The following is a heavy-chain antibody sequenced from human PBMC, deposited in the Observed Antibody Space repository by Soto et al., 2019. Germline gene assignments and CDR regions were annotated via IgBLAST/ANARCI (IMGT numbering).Heavy chain of an antibody. Sequence: PSETLSLTCTVSGDSISSSAYYWGWIRQPPGKGLEWIGSTYYSGTTYYNPSLKSRVIISVNTSKIQFSLNLSSVTAADTAVYYCARQATANYGDYYFDYWGQGTLVTVS. CDR1: GDSISSSAYY. V-gene: IGHV4-39*01. CDR2: TYYSGTT. J-gene: IGHJ4*02. CDR3: ARQATANYGDYYFDY. D-gene: IGHD4-17*01.